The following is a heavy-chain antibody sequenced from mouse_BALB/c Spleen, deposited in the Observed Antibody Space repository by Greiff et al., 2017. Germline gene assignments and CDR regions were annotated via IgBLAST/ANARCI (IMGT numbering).Heavy chain of an antibody. CDR3: ARDGGTGSRYFDV. D-gene: IGHD1-1*02. J-gene: IGHJ1*01. CDR2: IRNKANGYTT. CDR1: GFTFTDYY. Sequence: DVKLVESGGGLVQPGGSLRLSCAPSGFTFTDYYMSWVRQPPGKALEWLGFIRNKANGYTTEYSASVKGRFTISRDNSQSILYLQMNTLRAEDSATYYCARDGGTGSRYFDVWGAGTTVTVSS. V-gene: IGHV7-3*02.